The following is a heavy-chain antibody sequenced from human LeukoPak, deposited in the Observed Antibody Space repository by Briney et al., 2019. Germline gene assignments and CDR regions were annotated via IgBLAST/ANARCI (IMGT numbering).Heavy chain of an antibody. CDR3: AKALSVNSPFDY. CDR2: ISWNSGSI. D-gene: IGHD1-7*01. CDR1: GFTFDDYA. J-gene: IGHJ4*02. Sequence: GGSLRLSCAASGFTFDDYAMHWVRQAPGKGLEWVSGISWNSGSIGYAVSVKGRFTISRDNAKNSLYLQMNSLRAEDTALYYCAKALSVNSPFDYWGQGTLVTVSS. V-gene: IGHV3-9*01.